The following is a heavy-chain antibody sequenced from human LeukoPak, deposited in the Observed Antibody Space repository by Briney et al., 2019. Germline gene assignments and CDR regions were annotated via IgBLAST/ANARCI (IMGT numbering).Heavy chain of an antibody. CDR2: INHSGST. CDR3: ATFWGDRSSGWIPS. V-gene: IGHV4-34*01. J-gene: IGHJ4*02. D-gene: IGHD6-19*01. Sequence: SETLSLTCAVYGGSFSGYYWSWIRQPPGKGLAWIGEINHSGSTNYNPSLKGRVTISIDTSKNQFSLKLSSVTAEDTAVYFCATFWGDRSSGWIPSWGQGTLVTVSP. CDR1: GGSFSGYY.